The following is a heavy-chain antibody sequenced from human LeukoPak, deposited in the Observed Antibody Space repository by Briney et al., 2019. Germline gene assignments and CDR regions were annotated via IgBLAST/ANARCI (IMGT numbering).Heavy chain of an antibody. D-gene: IGHD5-12*01. CDR2: IYTSGNT. CDR3: ARDLGYGGFDWAP. V-gene: IGHV4-4*07. CDR1: YGSSIGYY. Sequence: SETLSLTCTVAYGSSIGYYWSWIRQPAGKGLEWTGRIYTSGNTNYNPSLKGRVTMSVDTSKNQFSLNLTSVTAADAAVYYCARDLGYGGFDWAPWGQGTLVTVSS. J-gene: IGHJ5*02.